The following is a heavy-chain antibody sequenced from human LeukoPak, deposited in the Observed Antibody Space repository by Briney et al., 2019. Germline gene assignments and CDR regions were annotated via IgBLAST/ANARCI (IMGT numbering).Heavy chain of an antibody. CDR1: GFTFSSYG. J-gene: IGHJ4*02. CDR3: AKGAQYYDHLFDY. V-gene: IGHV3-33*06. Sequence: HPGGSLRLSCAASGFTFSSYGMHWVRQAPGKGLEWVAVIWYDGSNQYYADSVKGRFTISRDNSKNTLYLQMNSLRAEDTAVYYCAKGAQYYDHLFDYWGQGTLVTVSS. D-gene: IGHD3-3*01. CDR2: IWYDGSNQ.